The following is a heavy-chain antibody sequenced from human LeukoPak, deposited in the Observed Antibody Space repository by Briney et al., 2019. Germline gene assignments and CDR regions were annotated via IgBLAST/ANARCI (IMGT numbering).Heavy chain of an antibody. Sequence: PGGSLRLSCSASGFTFDRYWMHWVRQAPGKGLVWVSRIDSAGSITAYADSVKGRFTISRDNAKKTLYLQMNSLRAEDTAVYYCARDPAGYYYGSGSSYFDYWGQGSLVTVSS. J-gene: IGHJ4*02. V-gene: IGHV3-74*01. CDR1: GFTFDRYW. CDR2: IDSAGSIT. D-gene: IGHD3-10*01. CDR3: ARDPAGYYYGSGSSYFDY.